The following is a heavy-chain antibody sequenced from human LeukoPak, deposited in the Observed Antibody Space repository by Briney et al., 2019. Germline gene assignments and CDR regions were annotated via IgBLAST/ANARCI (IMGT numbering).Heavy chain of an antibody. V-gene: IGHV4-4*07. D-gene: IGHD6-13*01. CDR1: GGSTSSYY. J-gene: IGHJ5*02. Sequence: SETLSLTCTVSGGSTSSYYWSWIRQPAGKGLEWIGRIYTSGSTNYNPSLKSRVTMSVDTSKNQFSLKLSSVTAADTAVYYGASTDSSSWYRDWFDPWGQGTLVTVSS. CDR3: ASTDSSSWYRDWFDP. CDR2: IYTSGST.